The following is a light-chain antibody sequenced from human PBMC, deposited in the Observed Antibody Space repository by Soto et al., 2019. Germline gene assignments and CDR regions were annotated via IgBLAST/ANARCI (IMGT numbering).Light chain of an antibody. CDR2: GAS. CDR3: QQYDKLPRT. CDR1: QSVSSSY. J-gene: IGKJ1*01. Sequence: EIVLTQSPCTLSLSPGERATLSCRASQSVSSSYLAWYQQKPGQAPRLLIYGASNRASGIPDRFSGSGSGTDFTLTISRLEPEDFAVYYCQQYDKLPRTFGQGTKVEIK. V-gene: IGKV3-20*01.